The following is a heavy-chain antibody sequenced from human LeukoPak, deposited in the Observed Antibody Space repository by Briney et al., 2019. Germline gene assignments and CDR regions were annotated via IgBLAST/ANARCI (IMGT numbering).Heavy chain of an antibody. J-gene: IGHJ6*02. V-gene: IGHV1-18*01. CDR2: ISAYNGNT. CDR3: ARDGYNFSYYYYGMDV. D-gene: IGHD5-24*01. Sequence: ASVKVSCKASGYTFTSYGISWVRQAPGQGLEWMGWISAYNGNTNYAQKLQGRVTMTTDTSTSTAYMELRSLRSEDTAVYYCARDGYNFSYYYYGMDVWGQGTTVTVSS. CDR1: GYTFTSYG.